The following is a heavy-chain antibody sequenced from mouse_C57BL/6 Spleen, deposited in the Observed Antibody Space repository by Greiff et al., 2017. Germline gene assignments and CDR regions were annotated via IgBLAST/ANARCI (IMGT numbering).Heavy chain of an antibody. CDR1: GYTFTSYW. CDR2: IHPNSGST. CDR3: ARPFLNYAMDY. J-gene: IGHJ4*01. V-gene: IGHV1-64*01. Sequence: QVQLQQPGAELVKPGASVKLSCKASGYTFTSYWMHWVKQRPGQGLEWIGMIHPNSGSTNYNEKFKSKATLTVDKSSSTAYMQLSSLTSEDSAVYYCARPFLNYAMDYWGQGTSVTVSS.